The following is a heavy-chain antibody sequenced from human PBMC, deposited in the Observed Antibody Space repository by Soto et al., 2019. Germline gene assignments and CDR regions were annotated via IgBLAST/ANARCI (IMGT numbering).Heavy chain of an antibody. J-gene: IGHJ6*02. D-gene: IGHD2-8*01. CDR2: IKQDGSEK. CDR3: ARNRGLLMVYGIQDYCGMDV. CDR1: GFTFRDYW. Sequence: GGSLRLSCAASGFTFRDYWMSWVRQAPGKGLEWVATIKQDGSEKYYVDSVEGRFTISRDNAKNSLYLQMNSLRAEDSALYYCARNRGLLMVYGIQDYCGMDVWGQGTTVTVSS. V-gene: IGHV3-7*01.